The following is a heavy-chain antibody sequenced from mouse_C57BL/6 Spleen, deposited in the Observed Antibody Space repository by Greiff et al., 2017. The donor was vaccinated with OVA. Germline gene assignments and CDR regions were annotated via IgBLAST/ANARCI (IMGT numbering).Heavy chain of an antibody. J-gene: IGHJ3*01. V-gene: IGHV14-2*01. CDR1: GFNIKDYY. CDR3: ASALGLSWFAC. CDR2: IDPEDGET. Sequence: VQLKQSGAELVKPGASVKLSCTASGFNIKDYYMHWVKQRTEQGLEWIGRIDPEDGETKYAQKFTGKATITADTSSNTAYLQLSSLTSEDTAVYYCASALGLSWFACWGQGTLVTVSA. D-gene: IGHD3-1*01.